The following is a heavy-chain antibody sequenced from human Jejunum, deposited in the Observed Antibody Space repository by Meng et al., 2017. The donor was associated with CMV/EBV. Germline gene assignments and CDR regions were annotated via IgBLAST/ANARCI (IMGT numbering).Heavy chain of an antibody. CDR2: IVSNNNYI. CDR3: ARDYSSGFDP. D-gene: IGHD6-19*01. Sequence: EVQLVESGGGLVKPGGSLRLSCAASGFTFSTYSMNWVRQAPGKGLEWVSSIVSNNNYIYYADSVKGRFTISRDNAKNSVYLQMNSLTAEDTAVYYCARDYSSGFDPWGQGPLVTVAS. V-gene: IGHV3-21*01. J-gene: IGHJ5*02. CDR1: GFTFSTYS.